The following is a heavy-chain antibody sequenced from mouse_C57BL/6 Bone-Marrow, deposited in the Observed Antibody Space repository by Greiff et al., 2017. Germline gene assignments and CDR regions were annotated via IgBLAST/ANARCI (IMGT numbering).Heavy chain of an antibody. Sequence: VQLQQPGAELVKPGASVKLSCKASGYTFTSYWMQWVKQRPGQGLEWIGEIDPSDSYTTYNQKFKGKATLTVDTSSSTAYMQLSSLTSEDSAVYYCATPIYYDYDRGAYWGQGTLVTVSA. D-gene: IGHD2-4*01. V-gene: IGHV1-50*01. J-gene: IGHJ3*01. CDR1: GYTFTSYW. CDR3: ATPIYYDYDRGAY. CDR2: IDPSDSYT.